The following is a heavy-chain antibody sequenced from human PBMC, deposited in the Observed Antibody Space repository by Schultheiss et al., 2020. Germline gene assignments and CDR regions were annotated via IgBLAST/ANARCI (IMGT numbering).Heavy chain of an antibody. D-gene: IGHD6-13*01. Sequence: SETLSLTCTVSGGSISSAAYYWSWIRQPPGKGLEWIGSIYYSWSTYYNPSLKSRVTISVDTSKNQVSLKLSSVTAADTAVYYCARVGEIVAAGTVDYWGKGTLVTVAS. J-gene: IGHJ4*02. CDR2: IYYSWST. CDR3: ARVGEIVAAGTVDY. CDR1: GGSISSAAYY. V-gene: IGHV4-39*07.